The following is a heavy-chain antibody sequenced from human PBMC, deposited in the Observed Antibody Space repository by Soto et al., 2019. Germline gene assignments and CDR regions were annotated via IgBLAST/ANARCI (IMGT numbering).Heavy chain of an antibody. D-gene: IGHD2-21*02. Sequence: EVQLVESGGGLVQPGRSLRLSCAASGFTFDDYAMHWVRQAPGKGLEWVSGISWNSGSIGYADSVKGRFTISRDNAKNSLYLQMNSLRAEDTALYYCAKDLGHIVVATNFQHWGQGTLVTVSS. J-gene: IGHJ1*01. CDR1: GFTFDDYA. CDR3: AKDLGHIVVATNFQH. CDR2: ISWNSGSI. V-gene: IGHV3-9*01.